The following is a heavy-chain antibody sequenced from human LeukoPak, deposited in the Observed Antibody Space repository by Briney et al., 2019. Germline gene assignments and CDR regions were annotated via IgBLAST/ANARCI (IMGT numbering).Heavy chain of an antibody. CDR1: GFTFSSYS. Sequence: GGSLRLSCAASGFTFSSYSMNWVRQAPGKGLGWVSSISSSSSYIYYADSVKGRFTISRDNAKNSLYLQMNSLRAEDTAVYYCARARYSYGTVDYWGQGTLVTVSS. J-gene: IGHJ4*02. D-gene: IGHD5-18*01. CDR2: ISSSSSYI. V-gene: IGHV3-21*01. CDR3: ARARYSYGTVDY.